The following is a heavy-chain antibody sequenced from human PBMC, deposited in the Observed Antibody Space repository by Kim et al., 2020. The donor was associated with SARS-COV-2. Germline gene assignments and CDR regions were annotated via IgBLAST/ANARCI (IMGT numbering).Heavy chain of an antibody. CDR2: INHSGST. J-gene: IGHJ5*02. V-gene: IGHV4-34*01. CDR1: GGSFSGYY. Sequence: SETLSLTCAVYGGSFSGYYWSWIRQPPGKGLEWIGEINHSGSTNYNPSLKSRVTISVDTSKNQFSLKLSSVTAADTAVYYCARGRRYSYGYSFDPWGQGTLVTVSS. CDR3: ARGRRYSYGYSFDP. D-gene: IGHD5-18*01.